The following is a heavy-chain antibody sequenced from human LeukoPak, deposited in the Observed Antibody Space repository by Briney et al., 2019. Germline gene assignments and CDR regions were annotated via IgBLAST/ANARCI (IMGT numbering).Heavy chain of an antibody. CDR1: GGSMSSYY. J-gene: IGHJ5*02. Sequence: SETLSLTCTVSGGSMSSYYWSWIRQPPGKGLEWIGYIYYSGSTNYNPSLKSRVTISVDTSKNQFTLKLSSVTAADTAVYYCARESSSWPPNWFEPWGQGTLVTVSS. CDR2: IYYSGST. V-gene: IGHV4-59*01. D-gene: IGHD6-13*01. CDR3: ARESSSWPPNWFEP.